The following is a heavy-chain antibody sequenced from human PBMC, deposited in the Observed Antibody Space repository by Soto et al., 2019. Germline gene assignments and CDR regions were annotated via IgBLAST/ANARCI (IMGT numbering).Heavy chain of an antibody. V-gene: IGHV4-59*01. D-gene: IGHD5-18*01. CDR2: VSNTATT. CDR3: AKDSGYNYGYFRWFDP. CDR1: GGSISSYY. Sequence: SETLSLTCTVSGGSISSYYWAWIRQSPGGGLESIGYVSNTATTTYNPSLKNRVTISVDASKSQFYLKLSSVTAADTAVYYCAKDSGYNYGYFRWFDPWGQGTLVTVSS. J-gene: IGHJ5*02.